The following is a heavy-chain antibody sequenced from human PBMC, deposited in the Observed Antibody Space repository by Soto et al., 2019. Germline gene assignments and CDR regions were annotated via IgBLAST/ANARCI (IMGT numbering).Heavy chain of an antibody. D-gene: IGHD3-10*01. J-gene: IGHJ4*02. CDR2: IYYSGTT. CDR1: GGSISGYY. Sequence: QVQLQESGPGLVRPSETLSLTCTVSGGSISGYYWSWIRQPPGKGLEWIGYIYYSGTTSYNPSLNSRVTMSVDTSKNQFSLKVNSVTAAATAVYYCARESYYGSGATVVAYWGQGTLVTVSS. V-gene: IGHV4-59*01. CDR3: ARESYYGSGATVVAY.